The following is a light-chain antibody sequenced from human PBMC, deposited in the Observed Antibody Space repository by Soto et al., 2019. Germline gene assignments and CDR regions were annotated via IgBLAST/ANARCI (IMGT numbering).Light chain of an antibody. CDR1: SSDVGGYNY. J-gene: IGLJ1*01. Sequence: QSALTQPASVSGSPVQSITISCTGTSSDVGGYNYVSWYQHHPGKAPKLMIYDVSNRPSGVSNRFSGSKSGNTASLIISGLQAEDEADYYCSSYTSSSTRSTYVFGTGTKVTVL. V-gene: IGLV2-14*03. CDR3: SSYTSSSTRSTYV. CDR2: DVS.